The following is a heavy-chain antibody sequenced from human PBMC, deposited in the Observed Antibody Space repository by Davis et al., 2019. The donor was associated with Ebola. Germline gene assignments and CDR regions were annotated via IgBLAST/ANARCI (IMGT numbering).Heavy chain of an antibody. CDR1: GFTFGSHA. D-gene: IGHD6-13*01. CDR3: VKDVYSSSPGPDAFDV. Sequence: PGGSLRLSCTTSGFTFGSHAMSWVRQAPGKGLEWVSGISGTGVKSYYADSVKGRFTISRDNSKNTLFLQMNSLRAEDTALYYCVKDVYSSSPGPDAFDVWGQGTMVTVS. J-gene: IGHJ3*01. V-gene: IGHV3-23*01. CDR2: ISGTGVKS.